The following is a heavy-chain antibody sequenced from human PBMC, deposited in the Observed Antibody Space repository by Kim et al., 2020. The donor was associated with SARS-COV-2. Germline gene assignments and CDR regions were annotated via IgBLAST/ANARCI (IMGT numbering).Heavy chain of an antibody. V-gene: IGHV5-51*01. D-gene: IGHD2-2*01. Sequence: GESLKISCKGSGYSFTSYWIGWVRQMPGKGLEWMGIIYPGDSDTRYSPSFQGQVTISADKSISTAYLQWSSLKASDTAMYYCARDIVVVPAAMPDYYYGMDVWGQGTTVTVSS. CDR1: GYSFTSYW. CDR2: IYPGDSDT. CDR3: ARDIVVVPAAMPDYYYGMDV. J-gene: IGHJ6*02.